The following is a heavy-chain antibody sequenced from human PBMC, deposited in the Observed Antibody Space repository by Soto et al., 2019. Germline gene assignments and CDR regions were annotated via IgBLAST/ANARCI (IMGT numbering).Heavy chain of an antibody. CDR3: ARAIGYYGMDV. Sequence: EVHLVESGGVLVQPGGSLRLSCAASGFSFSNCSMHWFRQAPGMGLVWVSHINSDGSSTTYADSVKGRFTISRDNAKNTLYLQMNSLSAEDTAVYYCARAIGYYGMDVWGQGTTVTVSS. J-gene: IGHJ6*02. CDR1: GFSFSNCS. CDR2: INSDGSST. V-gene: IGHV3-74*01. D-gene: IGHD3-22*01.